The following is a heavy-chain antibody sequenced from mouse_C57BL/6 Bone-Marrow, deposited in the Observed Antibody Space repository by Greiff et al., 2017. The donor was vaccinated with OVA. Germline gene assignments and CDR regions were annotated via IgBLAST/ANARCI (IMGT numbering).Heavy chain of an antibody. CDR1: GYTFTSYW. V-gene: IGHV1-69*01. J-gene: IGHJ2*01. CDR2: IDPSDSYT. D-gene: IGHD1-1*01. Sequence: QVQLQQPGAELVMPGASVKLSCKASGYTFTSYWMHWVKQRPGQGLEWIGEIDPSDSYTNYNQKFKGKSTLTVDKSSSTAYMQLSSLTSEDSAVYYCATTTVVAPYFDYWGQGTTLTVSS. CDR3: ATTTVVAPYFDY.